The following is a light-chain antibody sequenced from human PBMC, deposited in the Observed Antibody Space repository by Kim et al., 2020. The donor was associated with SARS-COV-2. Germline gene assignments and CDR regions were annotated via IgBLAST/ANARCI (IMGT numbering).Light chain of an antibody. V-gene: IGLV4-60*03. CDR2: VEGTGNY. CDR3: ETWDSNNYF. J-gene: IGLJ1*01. CDR1: SGHSDYS. Sequence: QLVLTQSSSASASLGSSVTLTCTLSSGHSDYSIAWHQQQPGKAHRYLMKVEGTGNYNTGSGVPDRFSGSSAGADRYLTISNLQSEDDADYYCETWDSNNYFFGSGTKVTVL.